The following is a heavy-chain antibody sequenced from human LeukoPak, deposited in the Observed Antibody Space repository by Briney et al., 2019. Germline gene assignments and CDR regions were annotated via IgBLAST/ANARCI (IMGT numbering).Heavy chain of an antibody. J-gene: IGHJ4*02. CDR1: GFTFSSYS. Sequence: GGSLRLSCAASGFTFSSYSMNWVRQAPGKGLEWVSSISSSSSYIYYADSVKGRFTISRDNAKNSLYLQMNSLRAEDTAVYYCASEWGLLSGCDYWGQGTLVTVSS. CDR2: ISSSSSYI. V-gene: IGHV3-21*01. CDR3: ASEWGLLSGCDY. D-gene: IGHD1-26*01.